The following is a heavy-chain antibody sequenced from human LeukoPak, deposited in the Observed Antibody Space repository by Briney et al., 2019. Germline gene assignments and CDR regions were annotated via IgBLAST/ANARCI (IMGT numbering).Heavy chain of an antibody. V-gene: IGHV3-21*06. CDR2: MSSGSRYI. J-gene: IGHJ4*02. D-gene: IGHD2-15*01. CDR3: GRDRPTGAPRIFVVQ. CDR1: GFTFTTYA. Sequence: GGSLRLSCTASGFTFTTYAMTWVRQAPGKGLEWISSMSSGSRYIYYADSVRGRFTISRDNTRNSLYLAMNNLRAEDTAIYYCGRDRPTGAPRIFVVQWGQGTPVTVSS.